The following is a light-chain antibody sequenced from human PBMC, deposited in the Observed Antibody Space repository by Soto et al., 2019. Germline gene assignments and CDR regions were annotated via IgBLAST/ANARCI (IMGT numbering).Light chain of an antibody. J-gene: IGKJ2*01. V-gene: IGKV3-11*01. Sequence: EIVLTQSPATLSLSPGERATLSCRASQSLSSYLAWYQQKPGQAPRLLIYDASNRATGIPARFSGSGSGTDFTLTIRSLEPEDFAVYYCQQRSNWPPYTFGQGTKLEIK. CDR1: QSLSSY. CDR2: DAS. CDR3: QQRSNWPPYT.